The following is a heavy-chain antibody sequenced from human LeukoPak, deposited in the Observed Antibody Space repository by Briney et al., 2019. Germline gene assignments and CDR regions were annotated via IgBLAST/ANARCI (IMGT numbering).Heavy chain of an antibody. D-gene: IGHD2-8*01. CDR3: ARGPYCTNGVCSDNWFDP. CDR1: GYTFTGYY. V-gene: IGHV1-2*06. J-gene: IGHJ5*02. Sequence: ASVKVSCKASGYTFTGYYMHWVRQAPGQGLEWMGRINPNSGGTNYAQKFQGRVTMTRDTSISTAYMERSRLRSDDTAVYYCARGPYCTNGVCSDNWFDPWGQGTLVTVSS. CDR2: INPNSGGT.